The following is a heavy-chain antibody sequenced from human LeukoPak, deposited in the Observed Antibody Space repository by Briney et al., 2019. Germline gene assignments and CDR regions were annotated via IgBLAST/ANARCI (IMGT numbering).Heavy chain of an antibody. CDR3: ASNGLRLGELSSRPTY. CDR1: GFTFSSYW. J-gene: IGHJ4*02. D-gene: IGHD3-16*02. V-gene: IGHV3-7*01. CDR2: IKQDGSEK. Sequence: GGSLRPSCAVSGFTFSSYWMSWVRQAPGKGLEWVANIKQDGSEKYYVDSVKGRFTISRDNAKNSLFLQMNSLRAEDTAVYYCASNGLRLGELSSRPTYWGQGTLVTVSS.